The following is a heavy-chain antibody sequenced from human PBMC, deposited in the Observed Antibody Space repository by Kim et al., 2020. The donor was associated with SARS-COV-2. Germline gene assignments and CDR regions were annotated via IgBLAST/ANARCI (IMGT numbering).Heavy chain of an antibody. D-gene: IGHD5-18*01. Sequence: ASVKVSCKASGYTFTNYAMNWVRQAPGQGLEWMGWINTNTGNPTYAQGFTGRFVFSLDTSVSTAYLQISSLKAEDTAVYYCARVGDTAMAYYYYYAMDVWGQGTTVTVSS. V-gene: IGHV7-4-1*02. CDR3: ARVGDTAMAYYYYYAMDV. CDR1: GYTFTNYA. J-gene: IGHJ6*02. CDR2: INTNTGNP.